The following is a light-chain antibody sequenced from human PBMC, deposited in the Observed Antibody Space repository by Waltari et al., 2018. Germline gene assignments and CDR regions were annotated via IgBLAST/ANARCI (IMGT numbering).Light chain of an antibody. J-gene: IGKJ1*01. Sequence: EIVLTQSPGTLSLSPGERATIAFRPSRGVSSSFVGWYQQKPGQAPRLLIYAASSRATGIPDRFSGSGSGSGTDFTLTISRLEPEDFAVYYCQQYGNSPTFGQGTKVEIK. CDR3: QQYGNSPT. CDR1: RGVSSSF. CDR2: AAS. V-gene: IGKV3-20*01.